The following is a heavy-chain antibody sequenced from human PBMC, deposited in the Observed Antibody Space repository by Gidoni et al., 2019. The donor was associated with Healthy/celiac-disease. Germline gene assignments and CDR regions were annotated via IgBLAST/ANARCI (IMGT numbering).Heavy chain of an antibody. V-gene: IGHV5-51*01. CDR3: ARRGLYYDSSGYADAFDI. Sequence: IIYPGDSDTRYSPSFQDQVTISADKSISTAYLQWSSLKASDTAMYYCARRGLYYDSSGYADAFDIWGQGTMVTVSS. CDR2: IYPGDSDT. J-gene: IGHJ3*02. D-gene: IGHD3-22*01.